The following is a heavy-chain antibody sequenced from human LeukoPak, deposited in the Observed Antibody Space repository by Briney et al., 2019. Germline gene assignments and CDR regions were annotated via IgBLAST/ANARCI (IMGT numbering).Heavy chain of an antibody. CDR2: ISYDGTNK. D-gene: IGHD3-10*01. V-gene: IGHV3-30*18. CDR1: GFTFSSYG. Sequence: GGSLRLSCAASGFTFSSYGMNWVRQAPGKGLEWVAVISYDGTNKFYVDSLRGRFTISRDNSKHTLYLQMNSLRAEDTAVYYCAKDGYYGSGTYPDYWGQGTLVTVSS. CDR3: AKDGYYGSGTYPDY. J-gene: IGHJ4*02.